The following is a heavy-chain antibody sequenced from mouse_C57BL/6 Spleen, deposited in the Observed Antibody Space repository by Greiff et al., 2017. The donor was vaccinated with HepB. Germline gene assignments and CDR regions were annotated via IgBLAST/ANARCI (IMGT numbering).Heavy chain of an antibody. CDR1: GFTFSSYA. CDR3: ARLMMGDAMDY. D-gene: IGHD2-3*01. J-gene: IGHJ4*01. Sequence: EVQVVESGGGLVKPGGSLKLSCAASGFTFSSYAMSWVRQTPEKRLEWVATISDGGSYTYYPDNVKGRFTISRDNAKNNLYLQMSHLKSEDTAMYYCARLMMGDAMDYRGQGTSVTVSS. V-gene: IGHV5-4*01. CDR2: ISDGGSYT.